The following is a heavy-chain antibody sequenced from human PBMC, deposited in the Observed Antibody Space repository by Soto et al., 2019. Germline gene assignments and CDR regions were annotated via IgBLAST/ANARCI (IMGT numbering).Heavy chain of an antibody. CDR3: AKDPASVNSIAVAGTWYYFDY. Sequence: PGGSLRLSCAASGFFFSSYAMSWVRQAPGKGLEWVSAISGSGGSTYYADSVKGRFTISRDNSKNTLYLQMNSLRAEDTAVYYCAKDPASVNSIAVAGTWYYFDYWGQGTLVTVSS. J-gene: IGHJ4*02. CDR2: ISGSGGST. V-gene: IGHV3-23*01. CDR1: GFFFSSYA. D-gene: IGHD6-19*01.